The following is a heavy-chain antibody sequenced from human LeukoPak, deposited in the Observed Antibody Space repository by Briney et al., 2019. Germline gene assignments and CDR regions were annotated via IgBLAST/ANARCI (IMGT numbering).Heavy chain of an antibody. V-gene: IGHV3-7*01. CDR3: ARGGSVAHY. J-gene: IGHJ4*02. Sequence: PGGSLRLSCAASGFSLSNDWMSWVRQAPGKGLEWVADIKQDGSEKYYVDSVKGRFTISRDNAENSLYLQTNSLRAEDTAVYYCARGGSVAHYWGQGTLVTVSS. CDR2: IKQDGSEK. CDR1: GFSLSNDW. D-gene: IGHD2-15*01.